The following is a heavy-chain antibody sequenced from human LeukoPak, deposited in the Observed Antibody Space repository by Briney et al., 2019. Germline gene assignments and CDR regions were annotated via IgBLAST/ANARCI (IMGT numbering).Heavy chain of an antibody. J-gene: IGHJ4*02. CDR1: GFSLSTSGMC. Sequence: SGPALVKPTQTLTLTCSFSGFSLSTSGMCVSWIRQPPGKALEWLARIDWNDDKYYSTSLKTRLTISKDTSKNQVVLTMTNMDTVDIGTYYCARIALAAAGMGLFDYWGQGALVTVS. CDR2: IDWNDDK. V-gene: IGHV2-70*11. D-gene: IGHD6-13*01. CDR3: ARIALAAAGMGLFDY.